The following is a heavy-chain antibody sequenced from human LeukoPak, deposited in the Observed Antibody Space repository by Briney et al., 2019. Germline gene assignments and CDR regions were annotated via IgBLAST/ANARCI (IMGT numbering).Heavy chain of an antibody. J-gene: IGHJ4*02. CDR3: ARLIWFGELLYGPIDY. CDR2: IYPGDSDT. CDR1: GSRFTSYW. D-gene: IGHD3-10*01. V-gene: IGHV5-51*01. Sequence: GESLKISCKGSGSRFTSYWIGWARQMPGKGLEWIGIIYPGDSDTRYSPSFQGQVPISADKSIRTAYLQWSSLKASDTAMYYCARLIWFGELLYGPIDYWGQGTLVTVSS.